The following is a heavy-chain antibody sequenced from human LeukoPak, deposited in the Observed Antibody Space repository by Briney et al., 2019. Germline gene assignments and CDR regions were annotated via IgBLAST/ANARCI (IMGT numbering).Heavy chain of an antibody. D-gene: IGHD6-13*01. CDR2: IIPIFGTA. V-gene: IGHV1-69*06. Sequence: ASVKVSCKASGGTFSSYAISWVRQAPGQGLGWMGGIIPIFGTANYAQKFQGRVTITADKSTSTAYMELSSLRSEDTAVYYCARAYSSSWLLFDYWGQGTLVTVSS. CDR3: ARAYSSSWLLFDY. J-gene: IGHJ4*02. CDR1: GGTFSSYA.